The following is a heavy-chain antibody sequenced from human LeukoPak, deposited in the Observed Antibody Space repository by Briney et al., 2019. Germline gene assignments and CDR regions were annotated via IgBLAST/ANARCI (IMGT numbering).Heavy chain of an antibody. V-gene: IGHV3-66*01. CDR1: GFTVSSNY. CDR3: ARDRRTMVRGVPYYFDY. D-gene: IGHD3-10*01. CDR2: IYSGGST. J-gene: IGHJ4*02. Sequence: GGSLRLSCAASGFTVSSNYMSWVRQAPGKGLEWVSVIYSGGSTYYADSVKGRFTISRDNSKNTLYLQMNSLRAEDTAVYYCARDRRTMVRGVPYYFDYWGQGTLVTVSS.